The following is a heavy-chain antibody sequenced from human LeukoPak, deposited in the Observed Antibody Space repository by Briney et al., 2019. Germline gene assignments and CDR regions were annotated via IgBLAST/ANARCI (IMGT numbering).Heavy chain of an antibody. Sequence: SETLSLTCTVSGGSISSSNWWSWVRQPPGKGLEWIGEIYHSGSTNYNPSLKSRVTISVDKSKNQFSLKLSSVTAADTAVYYCARVRDYYDSSDYAAYYYYMDVWGKGTTVTVSS. J-gene: IGHJ6*03. CDR3: ARVRDYYDSSDYAAYYYYMDV. V-gene: IGHV4-4*02. D-gene: IGHD3-22*01. CDR2: IYHSGST. CDR1: GGSISSSNW.